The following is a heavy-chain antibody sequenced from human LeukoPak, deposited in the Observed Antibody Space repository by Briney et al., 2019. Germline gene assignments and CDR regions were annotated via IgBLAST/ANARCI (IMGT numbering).Heavy chain of an antibody. Sequence: GGSLRLSCAASGFTFSSYAMSWVRQAPGKGLEWVSAISGSGGSTYYADSVKGRFTISRDNSKNTLYLQMNSLRAEDTAVYYCAKGPRYCSSTSCYTGGSWGQGTLVTVSS. J-gene: IGHJ4*02. CDR1: GFTFSSYA. D-gene: IGHD2-2*02. CDR3: AKGPRYCSSTSCYTGGS. CDR2: ISGSGGST. V-gene: IGHV3-23*01.